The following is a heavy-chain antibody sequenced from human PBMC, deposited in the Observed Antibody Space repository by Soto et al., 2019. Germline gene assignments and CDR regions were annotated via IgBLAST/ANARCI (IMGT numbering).Heavy chain of an antibody. J-gene: IGHJ4*02. D-gene: IGHD3-16*02. V-gene: IGHV2-70*01. Sequence: SGPTLVDATQTLTLTCTFSGFSLSTSGMCVSWLRQPPGKALEWLALIDWDDDKYYSTSLKTRLTISKDTSKNQVVLTVTNMDPVDTATYFCARLSYRSFNFDYWGQGTLVTVSS. CDR2: IDWDDDK. CDR3: ARLSYRSFNFDY. CDR1: GFSLSTSGMC.